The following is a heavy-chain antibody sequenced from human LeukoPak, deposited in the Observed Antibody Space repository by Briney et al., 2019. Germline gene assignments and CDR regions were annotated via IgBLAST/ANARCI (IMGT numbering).Heavy chain of an antibody. CDR2: IRYDGSNK. J-gene: IGHJ4*02. V-gene: IGHV3-30*02. D-gene: IGHD2-2*01. Sequence: GGSLRLSCAASGFTFNSYGMHWVRQAPGKGLEWVAFIRYDGSNKYYADSVKGRFTISRDNSKNTLYLQMNSLRAEDTAVYYCAKEGQYCSSTSCSYLADYWGQGTLVTVSS. CDR3: AKEGQYCSSTSCSYLADY. CDR1: GFTFNSYG.